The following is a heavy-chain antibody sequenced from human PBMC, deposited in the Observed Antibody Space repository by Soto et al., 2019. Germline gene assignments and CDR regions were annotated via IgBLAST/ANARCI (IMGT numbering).Heavy chain of an antibody. CDR3: ARDHHDSSGYYSYYFDY. CDR1: GFTFSSYG. D-gene: IGHD3-22*01. CDR2: IWYDGSNK. J-gene: IGHJ4*02. Sequence: QVQLVESGGGVVQPGRSLRLSCAASGFTFSSYGMNWVRQAPGKGLEWVAIIWYDGSNKYYADSVKGRFTISRDNSKNTLYLQMNSLSAEDTAVYYCARDHHDSSGYYSYYFDYWGQGTLVTVSS. V-gene: IGHV3-33*01.